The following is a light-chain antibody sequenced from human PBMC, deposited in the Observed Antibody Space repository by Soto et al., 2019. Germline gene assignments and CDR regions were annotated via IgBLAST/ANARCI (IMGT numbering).Light chain of an antibody. V-gene: IGLV2-14*01. J-gene: IGLJ1*01. CDR1: SSDVGAYNF. Sequence: QSVLTQPASVSGSPGQSITISCTGTSSDVGAYNFVSWYQLHPGEAPKLIIYEVTNRPSGVSERFSGSNSGNTASLTISGLQSEAETDYYCSSYTRLSTVVFGTGTKVTV. CDR3: SSYTRLSTVV. CDR2: EVT.